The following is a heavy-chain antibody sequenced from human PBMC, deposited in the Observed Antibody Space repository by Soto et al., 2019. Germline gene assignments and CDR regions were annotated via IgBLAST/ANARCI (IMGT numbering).Heavy chain of an antibody. Sequence: GGSLSLSCAASGFTFSSYSMNWVRQAPGKGLEWVSSISSSSSYIYYADSVKGRFTISRDNAKNSLYLQMNSLRAEDTAVYYCARDEPLRPSDSYGMDVWGQGTTVTVSS. CDR3: ARDEPLRPSDSYGMDV. D-gene: IGHD4-17*01. J-gene: IGHJ6*02. V-gene: IGHV3-21*01. CDR1: GFTFSSYS. CDR2: ISSSSSYI.